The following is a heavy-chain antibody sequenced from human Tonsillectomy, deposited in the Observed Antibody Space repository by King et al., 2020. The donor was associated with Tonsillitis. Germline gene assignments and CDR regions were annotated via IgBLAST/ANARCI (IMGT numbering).Heavy chain of an antibody. Sequence: QVQLQESGPGLVKPSETLSLTCTVSGGSISSYYWSWIRQPPGKGLVWIGCIYYNGSTNYNPSLKSRVTISVDTSKNQFSLKLISVTAADTAVYFCARDRSGFYYGSGSPAHWFDPWGQGTLVTVSS. CDR3: ARDRSGFYYGSGSPAHWFDP. CDR1: GGSISSYY. V-gene: IGHV4-59*01. J-gene: IGHJ5*02. D-gene: IGHD3-10*01. CDR2: IYYNGST.